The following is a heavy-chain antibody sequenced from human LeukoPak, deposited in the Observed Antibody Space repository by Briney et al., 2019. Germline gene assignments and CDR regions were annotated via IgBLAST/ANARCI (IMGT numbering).Heavy chain of an antibody. J-gene: IGHJ4*02. CDR2: IKSKTDGGTA. CDR3: TTGRFDWCSIDY. CDR1: GFTFNNAW. Sequence: GGSLRLSCAASGFTFNNAWMSWVRQAPGKGPEWVGRIKSKTDGGTADYAAPVKGRFTISRDDSKNTLYLQMNSLKTEDTAVYYCTTGRFDWCSIDYWGQGTLVTVSS. D-gene: IGHD3-9*01. V-gene: IGHV3-15*01.